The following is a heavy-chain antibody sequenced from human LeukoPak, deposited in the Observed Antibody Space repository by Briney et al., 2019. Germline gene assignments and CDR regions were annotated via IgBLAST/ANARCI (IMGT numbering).Heavy chain of an antibody. J-gene: IGHJ3*02. Sequence: ASVKVSCKASGYXFTSYYIHWVRQAPGRGLEWMGIINPSADTTSYAQKFQGRVTMTRDTSTSTVYMELSSLRSEDTAVYYCGRAYTAQTNNAFDIWGQGTMVTVSS. CDR3: GRAYTAQTNNAFDI. D-gene: IGHD2-2*02. CDR2: INPSADTT. V-gene: IGHV1-46*01. CDR1: GYXFTSYY.